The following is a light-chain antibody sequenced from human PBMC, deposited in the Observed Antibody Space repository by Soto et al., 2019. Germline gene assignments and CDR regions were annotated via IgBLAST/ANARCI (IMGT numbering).Light chain of an antibody. CDR3: QTWGTGFWV. V-gene: IGLV4-69*02. CDR1: SGHGRYA. J-gene: IGLJ3*02. CDR2: LNSDGSH. Sequence: QSVLTQPPSASASLGPSVNLTCTRTSGHGRYAIAWHRQQPQKGPRYLMKLNSDGSHSKGDGIPDRFSGSSSGAERYLTISSLQSEDEADYYCQTWGTGFWVFGGGTKLTVL.